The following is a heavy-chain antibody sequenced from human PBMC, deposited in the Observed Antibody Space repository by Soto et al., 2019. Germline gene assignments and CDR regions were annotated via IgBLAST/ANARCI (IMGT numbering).Heavy chain of an antibody. D-gene: IGHD2-21*02. Sequence: PSETLSLTCAVYDGSFSDYYWTWIRQPPGEGLEWIGEINHSGSTHYNSSLQSRVTMSVDTSKNQFSLNLNSVTAADTAVYFCARGSLMTRHDGFAVWGQGTMVTVSS. CDR1: DGSFSDYY. V-gene: IGHV4-34*01. CDR3: ARGSLMTRHDGFAV. J-gene: IGHJ3*01. CDR2: INHSGST.